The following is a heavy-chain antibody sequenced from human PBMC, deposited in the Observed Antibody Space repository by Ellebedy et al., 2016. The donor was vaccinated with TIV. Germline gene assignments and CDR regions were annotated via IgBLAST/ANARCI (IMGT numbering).Heavy chain of an antibody. CDR1: GGSISNSDYY. J-gene: IGHJ5*02. Sequence: ESLKISCTVSGGSISNSDYYWNWIRQPPGKGLEWIGSINYSGSAYYNPSLTSRVTVSVDTSKNQFSLNLSSVTAADTAVYYCSRDPALPRGRFDTWGQGTLVTVSS. V-gene: IGHV4-39*07. CDR3: SRDPALPRGRFDT. CDR2: INYSGSA.